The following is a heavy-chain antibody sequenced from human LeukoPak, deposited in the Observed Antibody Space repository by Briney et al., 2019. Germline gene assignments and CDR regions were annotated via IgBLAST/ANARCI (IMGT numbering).Heavy chain of an antibody. CDR1: GYTFPSYS. D-gene: IGHD4-17*01. CDR3: ARPTVTYDLYGMDV. V-gene: IGHV1-46*01. CDR2: INPSVGYP. Sequence: ASVKVSCKASGYTFPSYSIHWVRQAPGQGLWWMGVINPSVGYPSYAQKFQGRVTMTRDTSTSTVYMDLSSLRSEDTAVYYCARPTVTYDLYGMDVWGHGTTVTVSS. J-gene: IGHJ6*02.